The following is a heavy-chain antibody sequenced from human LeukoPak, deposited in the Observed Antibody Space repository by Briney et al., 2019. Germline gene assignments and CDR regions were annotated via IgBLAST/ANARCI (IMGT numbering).Heavy chain of an antibody. CDR1: GGTFSSYA. CDR2: MNPNSGNT. J-gene: IGHJ4*02. Sequence: ASVKVSCKASGGTFSSYAISWVRQAPGQGLEWMGWMNPNSGNTGYAQKFQGRVTMTRNTSISTAYMELSSLRSEDTAVYYCARGVAVAGVNDYWGQGTLVTVSS. D-gene: IGHD6-19*01. CDR3: ARGVAVAGVNDY. V-gene: IGHV1-8*02.